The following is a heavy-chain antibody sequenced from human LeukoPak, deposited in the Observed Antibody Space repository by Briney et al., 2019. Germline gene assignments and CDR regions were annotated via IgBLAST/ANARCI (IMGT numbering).Heavy chain of an antibody. CDR3: ARSSGWSFDY. Sequence: PSETLSLTCTDSGYSISSGYYWGWIRQPPGKGLEWIGSLYHRGSTHYNPSLKSRVTISEDTSKNQLSLKLNSVTAADTAVYYCARSSGWSFDYWGQGTLVTVSS. J-gene: IGHJ4*02. CDR1: GYSISSGYY. D-gene: IGHD6-19*01. V-gene: IGHV4-38-2*02. CDR2: LYHRGST.